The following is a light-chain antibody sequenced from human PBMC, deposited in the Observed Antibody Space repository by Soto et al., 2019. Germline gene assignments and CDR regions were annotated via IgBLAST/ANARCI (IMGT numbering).Light chain of an antibody. CDR1: QSVSSY. CDR3: RQRSNWPLT. Sequence: EIVLTQSPATLSLSPGERATLSCRASQSVSSYLAWYQQKPGQAPRLLIYDASNRATGIPARFSGSGSGTDFTLTINSLEPEDIVVYYCRQRSNWPLTFGGGTKVEIK. V-gene: IGKV3-11*01. CDR2: DAS. J-gene: IGKJ4*01.